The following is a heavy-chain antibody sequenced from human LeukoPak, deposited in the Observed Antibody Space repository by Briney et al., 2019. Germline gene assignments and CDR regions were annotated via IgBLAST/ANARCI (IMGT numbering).Heavy chain of an antibody. J-gene: IGHJ6*03. CDR2: INTNTGNP. V-gene: IGHV7-4-1*02. CDR3: ARVRTSSYYHYMDV. D-gene: IGHD1-7*01. CDR1: GYTFTTYA. Sequence: ASVKVSCKAPGYTFTTYAMSWVRQAPGQGLEWMGWINTNTGNPTYAQGFTGRFVFSLGTSVSTAYLQISSLKAEDTAVYYCARVRTSSYYHYMDVWGKGTTVTVSS.